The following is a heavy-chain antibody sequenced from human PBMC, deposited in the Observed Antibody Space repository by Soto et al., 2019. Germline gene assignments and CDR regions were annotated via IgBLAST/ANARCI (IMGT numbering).Heavy chain of an antibody. Sequence: EVQLLESGGGLVQPGGSLRLSCVVSGFTFTSYALSWVRQAPGKGLEWVSGISGSGGTTYYADSVKGRFTVSRDNSKNTLYLQLNSLRAEDTAVYYCAKVGSGDFDSWGQGTLVTVSS. CDR3: AKVGSGDFDS. CDR2: ISGSGGTT. V-gene: IGHV3-23*01. D-gene: IGHD1-26*01. CDR1: GFTFTSYA. J-gene: IGHJ4*02.